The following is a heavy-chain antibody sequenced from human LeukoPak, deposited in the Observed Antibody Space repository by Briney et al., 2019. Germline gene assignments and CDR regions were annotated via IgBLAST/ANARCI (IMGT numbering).Heavy chain of an antibody. Sequence: SQTLSLTCTVSGGSISSGSYYWSWIRQPAGKGLEWIGRIYTSGSTNYNPSLKSRVTISVGTSKNQFSLKLSSVTAAVTAVYYCATVIGGGVYDSTRLGSYYFDYWGQGTLVTVSS. CDR2: IYTSGST. V-gene: IGHV4-61*02. CDR3: ATVIGGGVYDSTRLGSYYFDY. D-gene: IGHD3-22*01. CDR1: GGSISSGSYY. J-gene: IGHJ4*02.